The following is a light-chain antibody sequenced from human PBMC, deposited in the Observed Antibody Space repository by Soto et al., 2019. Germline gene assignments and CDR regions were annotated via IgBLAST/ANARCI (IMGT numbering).Light chain of an antibody. V-gene: IGKV1-5*01. CDR3: QHYHSYPWT. CDR1: QSISRG. CDR2: DVS. J-gene: IGKJ1*01. Sequence: IQMTQSPSTLSASVGVRVTITCRASQSISRGLAWYKQKPGKAPKVLIYDVSRLESGVPSSFSGSGSGPEFTLTISSLQPDDFATYDSQHYHSYPWTFRKGTKVQSK.